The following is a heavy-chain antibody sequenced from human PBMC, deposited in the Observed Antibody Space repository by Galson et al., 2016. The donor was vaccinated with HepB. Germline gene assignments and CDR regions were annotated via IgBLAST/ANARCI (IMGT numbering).Heavy chain of an antibody. Sequence: SLRLSCAGSGFTFNMYAMTWVRQAPGKGLEWASGIPGSGGSTHYADSVKGRFTISRDNSKNTVYLQMPSMRADDTAVYYCAKGFCSGGTCSSRDFYYGMDVCGQGTTVTVSS. CDR1: GFTFNMYA. V-gene: IGHV3-23*01. D-gene: IGHD2-15*01. CDR2: IPGSGGST. CDR3: AKGFCSGGTCSSRDFYYGMDV. J-gene: IGHJ6*02.